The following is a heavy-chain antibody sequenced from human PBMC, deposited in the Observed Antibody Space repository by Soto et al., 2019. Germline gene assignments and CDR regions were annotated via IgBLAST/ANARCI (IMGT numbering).Heavy chain of an antibody. Sequence: EVQLLESGGGLVQPGGSVSLSCAGSGFTFGSHSMTWVRQAPGKGLEWVSAIDGNGISKYYADSVKGRFTISRDNSKNTLLLRMNRLVQEDTAVYCCAKDYEFFANWGQGTLVTVSS. V-gene: IGHV3-23*01. CDR1: GFTFGSHS. D-gene: IGHD3-22*01. CDR3: AKDYEFFAN. CDR2: IDGNGISK. J-gene: IGHJ4*02.